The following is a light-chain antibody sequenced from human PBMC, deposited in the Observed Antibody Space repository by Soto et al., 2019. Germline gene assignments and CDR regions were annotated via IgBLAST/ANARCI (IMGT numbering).Light chain of an antibody. Sequence: EIVMTQSPATLSVSPGERATLPCRASQSVGSNLAWYQQKPRQAPRLLIYGASTRATGIPARFSGSGSGTEFTLTISSLQSEDFAIYFCQQYNNWPPDRTFGQGTKVEIK. CDR3: QQYNNWPPDRT. V-gene: IGKV3-15*01. J-gene: IGKJ1*01. CDR1: QSVGSN. CDR2: GAS.